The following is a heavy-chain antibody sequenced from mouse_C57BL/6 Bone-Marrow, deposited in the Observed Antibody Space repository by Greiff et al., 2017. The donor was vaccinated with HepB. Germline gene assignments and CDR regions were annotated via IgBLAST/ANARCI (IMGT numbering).Heavy chain of an antibody. V-gene: IGHV5-2*01. J-gene: IGHJ1*03. CDR3: ARLWLRRGDWYFDV. Sequence: EVMLVESGGGLVQPGESLKLSCESNEYEFPSHDMSWVRKTPEKRLELVAAINSDGGSTYYPDTMERRFIISRDNTKKTLYLQMSSLRSEDTALYYCARLWLRRGDWYFDVWGTGTTVTVSS. CDR1: EYEFPSHD. CDR2: INSDGGST. D-gene: IGHD2-2*01.